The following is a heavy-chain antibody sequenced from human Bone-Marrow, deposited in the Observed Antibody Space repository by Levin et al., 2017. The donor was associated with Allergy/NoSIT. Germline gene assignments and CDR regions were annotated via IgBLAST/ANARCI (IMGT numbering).Heavy chain of an antibody. D-gene: IGHD2-21*01. V-gene: IGHV3-11*01. CDR3: ARMDYGGNGVGD. CDR1: GFTVSDYD. CDR2: IRSSDTM. Sequence: PGGSLRLSCAGSGFTVSDYDMSWIRQAPGKGLEWISYIRSSDTMYFADSVKGRFTISRDNAKNLMYLQMSSLRVDDTARYYCARMDYGGNGVGDWGLGTLVTVSS. J-gene: IGHJ4*02.